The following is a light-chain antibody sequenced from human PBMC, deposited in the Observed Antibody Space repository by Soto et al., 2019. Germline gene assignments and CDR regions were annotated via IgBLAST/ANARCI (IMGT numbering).Light chain of an antibody. CDR2: EVS. V-gene: IGLV2-14*01. CDR1: SSDVGGSNY. J-gene: IGLJ1*01. CDR3: RSYTSSSTYV. Sequence: SLLNRHTCVSGSPGQSIHISCTGTSSDVGGSNYVSWYQQHPGKAPKLMIYEVSNRPSGVSNRFSGSKSGNTASLTISGLQAEDEADYYCRSYTSSSTYVFGTGTKVTVL.